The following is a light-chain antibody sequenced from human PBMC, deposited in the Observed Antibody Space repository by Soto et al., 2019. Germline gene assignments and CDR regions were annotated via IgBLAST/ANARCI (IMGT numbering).Light chain of an antibody. J-gene: IGKJ2*01. CDR2: GAS. CDR3: QLYGDSSYT. Sequence: EIVLTQSPDTLALSPGERATLSCRTSQNIAGNYLAWYQQKGGQAPRLFIYGASSRATGIPDRFSGGGSGTDFTLTISRLEPEDFGVYYCQLYGDSSYTFGQGTKLEIK. CDR1: QNIAGNY. V-gene: IGKV3-20*01.